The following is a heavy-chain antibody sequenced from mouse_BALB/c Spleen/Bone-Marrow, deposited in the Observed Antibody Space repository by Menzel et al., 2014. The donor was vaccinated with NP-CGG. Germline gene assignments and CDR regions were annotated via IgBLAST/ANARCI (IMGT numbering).Heavy chain of an antibody. CDR2: ISYSGST. CDR3: ARYPLNYYGSPWFAY. J-gene: IGHJ3*01. Sequence: ESGPSLVKPSQTLSLTCSVPGDSITSGYWNWIRKFPGNKLEYMGYISYSGSTYYNPSLKSRISITRDTSKDQYYLQLNSVTTEDTATYYCARYPLNYYGSPWFAYWGQGTLVTVSA. D-gene: IGHD1-1*01. V-gene: IGHV3-8*02. CDR1: GDSITSGY.